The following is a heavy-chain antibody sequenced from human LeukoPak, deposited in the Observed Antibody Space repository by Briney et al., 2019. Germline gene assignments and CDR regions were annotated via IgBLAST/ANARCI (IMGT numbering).Heavy chain of an antibody. Sequence: SETLSLTCTVSGGSISSYYWSWIRQPAGKGLEWIGRIYTSGSTNYNPSLKSRVTMSVDTSKNQFSLKLSSVTAADTAVYYCARGRARGAYSYGYPLLFDYWGQGTLVTVSS. V-gene: IGHV4-4*07. D-gene: IGHD5-18*01. CDR1: GGSISSYY. CDR2: IYTSGST. CDR3: ARGRARGAYSYGYPLLFDY. J-gene: IGHJ4*02.